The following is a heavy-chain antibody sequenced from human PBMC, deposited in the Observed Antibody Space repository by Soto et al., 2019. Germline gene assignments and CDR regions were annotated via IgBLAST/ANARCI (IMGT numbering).Heavy chain of an antibody. CDR1: GGSISNYY. Sequence: SETLSLTCTVSGGSISNYYWSWVRQSPGKGLEGIGYVYYTGSTNYSPSLKTRVTISVDTSRNQFSLMLSSVTAADTAVYYCAKDHHSTGWDAESDSWGQATMVTVYS. CDR3: AKDHHSTGWDAESDS. J-gene: IGHJ4*02. V-gene: IGHV4-59*13. D-gene: IGHD6-19*01. CDR2: VYYTGST.